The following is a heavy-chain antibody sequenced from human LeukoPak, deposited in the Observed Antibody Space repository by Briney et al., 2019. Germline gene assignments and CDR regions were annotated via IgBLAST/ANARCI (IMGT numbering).Heavy chain of an antibody. D-gene: IGHD3-22*01. CDR3: ARDLSSGDY. J-gene: IGHJ4*02. V-gene: IGHV3-21*01. CDR1: GFTFSSYA. CDR2: ISTTPSFT. Sequence: PGGSLRLSCAASGFTFSSYAMNWVRQAPGKGLGWVSSISTTPSFTYYADSVKGRFTISRDNAKNSLFLQMNSLRVEDTAVYYCARDLSSGDYWGQGTLVTVSS.